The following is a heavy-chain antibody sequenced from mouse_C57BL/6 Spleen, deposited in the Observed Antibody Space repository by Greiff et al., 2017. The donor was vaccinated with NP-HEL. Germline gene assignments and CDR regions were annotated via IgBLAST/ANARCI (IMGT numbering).Heavy chain of an antibody. CDR3: ARSVYYGSSYWYFDV. D-gene: IGHD1-1*01. CDR2: IDPSDSYT. CDR1: GYTFTSYW. J-gene: IGHJ1*03. V-gene: IGHV1-50*01. Sequence: QVQLQQPGAELVKPGASVKLSCKASGYTFTSYWMQWVKQRPGQGLEWIGEIDPSDSYTNYNQKFKGKATLTVDTSSSTAYMPLSSLTSEDTAVYYGARSVYYGSSYWYFDVWGTGTTVTVSS.